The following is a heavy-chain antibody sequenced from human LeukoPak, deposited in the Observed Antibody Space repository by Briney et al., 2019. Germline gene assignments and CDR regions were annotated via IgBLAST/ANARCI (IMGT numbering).Heavy chain of an antibody. CDR2: IYYSGST. Sequence: PSETLSLTCTVPGGSISSYYWSWIRQPPGKGLEWIGYIYYSGSTNYNPSLKSRVTISVDTSKNQFSLKLSSVTAADTAVYYCARSRDGYNSNAFDIWGQGTMVTVSS. CDR3: ARSRDGYNSNAFDI. CDR1: GGSISSYY. D-gene: IGHD5-24*01. V-gene: IGHV4-59*01. J-gene: IGHJ3*02.